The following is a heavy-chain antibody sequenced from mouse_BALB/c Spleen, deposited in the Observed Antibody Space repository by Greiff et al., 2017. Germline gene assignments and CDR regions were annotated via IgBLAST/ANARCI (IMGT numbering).Heavy chain of an antibody. CDR3: TRDDYSYWYFDV. Sequence: VQLQQSGTVLARPGASVKMSCKASGYTFTSYWMHWVKQRPGQGLEWIGAIYPGNSDTSYNQKFKGKAKLTAVTSTSTAYMELSSLTNEDSAVYYCTRDDYSYWYFDVWGAGTTVTVSS. CDR2: IYPGNSDT. J-gene: IGHJ1*01. D-gene: IGHD2-4*01. CDR1: GYTFTSYW. V-gene: IGHV1-5*01.